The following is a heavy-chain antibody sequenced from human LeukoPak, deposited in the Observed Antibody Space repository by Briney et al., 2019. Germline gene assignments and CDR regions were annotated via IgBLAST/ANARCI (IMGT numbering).Heavy chain of an antibody. CDR2: ISAYNGNT. Sequence: ASVKVSCKASGYTFTSYGVSWVRQAPGQGLEWMGWISAYNGNTNYAQKLQGTVTMTTDTSTSTAYMELRSLRSDDTAVYYCARDLSGYCSGGSCSMPGYWGQGTLVTVSS. V-gene: IGHV1-18*01. J-gene: IGHJ4*02. CDR3: ARDLSGYCSGGSCSMPGY. D-gene: IGHD2-15*01. CDR1: GYTFTSYG.